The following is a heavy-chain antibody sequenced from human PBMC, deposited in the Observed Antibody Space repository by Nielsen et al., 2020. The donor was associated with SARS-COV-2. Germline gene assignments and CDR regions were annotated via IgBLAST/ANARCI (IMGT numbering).Heavy chain of an antibody. CDR3: ARSYCSGGSCYAPGHY. Sequence: VRQAPGQGLEWMGIINPSGGSTSYAQKFQGRVTMTRDTSTSTVYMELSSLRSEDTAVYYCARSYCSGGSCYAPGHYWGQGTLVTVSS. J-gene: IGHJ4*02. V-gene: IGHV1-46*01. D-gene: IGHD2-15*01. CDR2: INPSGGST.